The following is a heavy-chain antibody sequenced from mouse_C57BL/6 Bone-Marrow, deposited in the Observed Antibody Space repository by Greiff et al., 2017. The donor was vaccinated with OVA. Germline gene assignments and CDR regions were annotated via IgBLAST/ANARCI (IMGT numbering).Heavy chain of an antibody. D-gene: IGHD2-3*01. CDR2: IYPGDGDT. V-gene: IGHV1-82*01. CDR1: GYAFSSSW. Sequence: QVQLQQSGPELVKPGASVKISCKASGYAFSSSWMNWVKQRPGKGLEWIGRIYPGDGDTNYNGKFKGKATLTADKSSRTAYMQLSSLTSEDSAVYFCARHEDGYYASYFYYWGQGTTLTVSS. CDR3: ARHEDGYYASYFYY. J-gene: IGHJ2*01.